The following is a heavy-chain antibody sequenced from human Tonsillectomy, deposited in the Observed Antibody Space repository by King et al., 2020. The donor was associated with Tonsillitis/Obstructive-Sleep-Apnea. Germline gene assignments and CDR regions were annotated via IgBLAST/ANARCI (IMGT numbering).Heavy chain of an antibody. V-gene: IGHV4-34*01. J-gene: IGHJ4*02. CDR2: INHSGST. D-gene: IGHD6-13*01. Sequence: VQLQQWGAGLLKPSETLSLTCAVYGGSFSGYCWSWIRQPPGKGLEWIGEINHSGSTNYNPSLKSRVTISVDTSKNQFSLKLSSVTAADTAVYYCARGPNYSSSWYNYWGQGTLVTVSS. CDR3: ARGPNYSSSWYNY. CDR1: GGSFSGYC.